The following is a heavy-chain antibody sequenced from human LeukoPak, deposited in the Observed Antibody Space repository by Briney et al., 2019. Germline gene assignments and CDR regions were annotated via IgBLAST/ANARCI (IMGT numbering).Heavy chain of an antibody. Sequence: GGSLRLSCAASGFTFNDYAMHWVRQAPGKGLEWVSGISWNSGSIGYADSVKGRFTISRDNAKNSLYLQMNSLRAEDMALYYCAKDISRDYYGSGSFDYWGQGTLVTVSS. CDR1: GFTFNDYA. D-gene: IGHD3-10*01. CDR3: AKDISRDYYGSGSFDY. J-gene: IGHJ4*02. V-gene: IGHV3-9*03. CDR2: ISWNSGSI.